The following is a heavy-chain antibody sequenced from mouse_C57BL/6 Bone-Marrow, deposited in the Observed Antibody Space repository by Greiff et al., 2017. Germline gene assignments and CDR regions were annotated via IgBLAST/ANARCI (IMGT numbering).Heavy chain of an antibody. D-gene: IGHD1-1*02. V-gene: IGHV1-15*01. Sequence: VQLQESGAELVRPGASVTLSCKASGYTFTDYEMHWVKQTPVHGLEWIGAIDPETGGTAYNQKFKGKAILTADKSSSTAYMELRRLTSEDAAVYYSTRESGAWFAYWGQGTLVTVSA. CDR2: IDPETGGT. J-gene: IGHJ3*01. CDR1: GYTFTDYE. CDR3: TRESGAWFAY.